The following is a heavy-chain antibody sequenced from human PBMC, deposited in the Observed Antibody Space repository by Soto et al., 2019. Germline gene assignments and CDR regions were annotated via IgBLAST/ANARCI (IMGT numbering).Heavy chain of an antibody. CDR2: ISYHGREI. CDR1: GFSFGSYA. V-gene: IGHV3-30-3*01. Sequence: PGGSLRLSCEVSGFSFGSYAFHWVRQAPGKGLEWLSVISYHGREIYYADSVKDRFTISRDNFKKTVYLQMNSLRSDDTALYYCARDPVAVIGSFVDWWGQGTLVTVSS. CDR3: ARDPVAVIGSFVDW. D-gene: IGHD2-21*01. J-gene: IGHJ4*01.